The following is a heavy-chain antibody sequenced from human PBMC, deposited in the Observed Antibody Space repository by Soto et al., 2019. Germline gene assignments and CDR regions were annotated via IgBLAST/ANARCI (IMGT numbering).Heavy chain of an antibody. CDR3: AKDNSIAAAGGPFDY. V-gene: IGHV3-30*18. CDR2: ISYDGSNK. D-gene: IGHD6-13*01. CDR1: GFTFSSYG. Sequence: GGSLRLSCAASGFTFSSYGMHWVRQAPGKGLEWVAVISYDGSNKYYADSVKGRFTISRDNSKNTLCLQMNSLRAEDTAVYYCAKDNSIAAAGGPFDYWGQGTLVTVSS. J-gene: IGHJ4*02.